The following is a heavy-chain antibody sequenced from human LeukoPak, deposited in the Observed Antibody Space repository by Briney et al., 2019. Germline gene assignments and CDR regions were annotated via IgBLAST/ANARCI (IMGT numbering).Heavy chain of an antibody. CDR3: ARRVLAAVGRFDY. Sequence: SETLSLTCTVSGGSISSYYWSWIRQPPGKGLEWIGYIYYSGSTNYNPSLKSRVTISVDTSKNQFSLKLSAVTAADTAVYYCARRVLAAVGRFDYWGQGTLVTVPS. D-gene: IGHD6-13*01. CDR2: IYYSGST. J-gene: IGHJ4*02. CDR1: GGSISSYY. V-gene: IGHV4-59*08.